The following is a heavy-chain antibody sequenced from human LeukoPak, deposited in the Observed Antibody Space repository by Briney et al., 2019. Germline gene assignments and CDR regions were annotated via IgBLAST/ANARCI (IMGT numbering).Heavy chain of an antibody. D-gene: IGHD2-2*01. Sequence: SETLSLTCAVSGYSISSGYYWGWIRQPPGKGLEWIGSIYHSGSTYYNPSLKSRVTISVDTSKNQFSLKLSSVTAADTAVYHCARVRYQLLDYWGQGTLVTVSS. CDR2: IYHSGST. CDR3: ARVRYQLLDY. J-gene: IGHJ4*02. CDR1: GYSISSGYY. V-gene: IGHV4-38-2*01.